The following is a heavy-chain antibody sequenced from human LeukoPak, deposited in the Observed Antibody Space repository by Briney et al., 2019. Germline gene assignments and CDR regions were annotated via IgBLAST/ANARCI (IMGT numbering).Heavy chain of an antibody. CDR3: AKDPSVLGTGWYFDL. Sequence: GGSLRLSCAPSGFTFSSYAMSWVRQAPGKGLEWVSAISGSGGSTYYADSVKGRFTISRDNSKNTVYLQMNSLRAEDTAVYYCAKDPSVLGTGWYFDLWGRGTLVTVSS. J-gene: IGHJ2*01. V-gene: IGHV3-23*01. CDR1: GFTFSSYA. D-gene: IGHD3/OR15-3a*01. CDR2: ISGSGGST.